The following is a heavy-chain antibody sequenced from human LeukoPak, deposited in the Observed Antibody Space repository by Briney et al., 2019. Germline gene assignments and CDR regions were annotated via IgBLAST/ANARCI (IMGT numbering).Heavy chain of an antibody. J-gene: IGHJ4*02. CDR2: ISSSSSYI. D-gene: IGHD6-13*01. Sequence: PGGSLRLSCVASGLTFSSYSMNWVRQAPGKGLEWVSSISSSSSYIYYADSVKGRFTISRDNAKNSLYLQMNSLRAEDTAVYYCARDQAAGHFDYWGQGTLVTVSS. CDR3: ARDQAAGHFDY. V-gene: IGHV3-21*01. CDR1: GLTFSSYS.